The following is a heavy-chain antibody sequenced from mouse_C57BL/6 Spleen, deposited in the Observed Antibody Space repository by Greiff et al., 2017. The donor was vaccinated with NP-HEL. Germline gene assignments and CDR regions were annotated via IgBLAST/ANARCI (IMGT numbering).Heavy chain of an antibody. CDR3: ARERGKNWDRGFDY. CDR1: GFTFSSYA. D-gene: IGHD4-1*01. V-gene: IGHV5-4*01. CDR2: ISDGGSYT. Sequence: EVQRVESGGGLVKPGGSLKLSCAASGFTFSSYAMSWVRQTPEKRLEWVATISDGGSYTYYPDNVKGRFTISRDNAKNNLYLQMSHLKSEDTAMYYCARERGKNWDRGFDYWGQGTTLTVSS. J-gene: IGHJ2*01.